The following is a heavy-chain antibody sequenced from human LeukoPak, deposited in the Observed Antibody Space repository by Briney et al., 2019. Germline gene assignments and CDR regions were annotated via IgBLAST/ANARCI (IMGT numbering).Heavy chain of an antibody. D-gene: IGHD6-19*01. CDR1: GSTFADYA. V-gene: IGHV3-9*01. Sequence: PGGSLRLSCAASGSTFADYAMHWVRQAPGKGLEWVSGISRTSGSIAYADSMKGRFTISRDNAKNSLYLQMNSLRAEDTALYYCAKDVYSSARDDAFHIWGQGTMVTVSS. CDR3: AKDVYSSARDDAFHI. J-gene: IGHJ3*02. CDR2: ISRTSGSI.